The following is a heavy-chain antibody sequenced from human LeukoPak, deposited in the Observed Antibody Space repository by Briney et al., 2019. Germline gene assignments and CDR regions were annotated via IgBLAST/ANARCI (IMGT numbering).Heavy chain of an antibody. CDR3: PYYNAQMDAFDI. D-gene: IGHD3-10*01. J-gene: IGHJ3*02. Sequence: PSETLSLTCTVSGGSISSSSYYWGWIRQPPGKGLEWIGSIYYSGSTYYNPSLKSRVTISVDTSKNQFSLKLSSVTAADTAVYYFPYYNAQMDAFDIWGQGTMVTVSS. CDR1: GGSISSSSYY. CDR2: IYYSGST. V-gene: IGHV4-39*01.